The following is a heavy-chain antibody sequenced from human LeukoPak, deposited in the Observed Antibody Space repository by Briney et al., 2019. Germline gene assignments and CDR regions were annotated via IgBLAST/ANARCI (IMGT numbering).Heavy chain of an antibody. CDR1: GFTVSSNY. J-gene: IGHJ3*02. V-gene: IGHV3-23*01. Sequence: PGGSLRLSCAASGFTVSSNYMSWVRQAPGKGLEWVSAVSGDGHSTYSADSVRGRFTISRDNSKSTLYLQMNSLRAEDTALYYCAKVAGSSGWYGGNAFDIWGQGTLVTVSS. CDR3: AKVAGSSGWYGGNAFDI. D-gene: IGHD6-19*01. CDR2: VSGDGHST.